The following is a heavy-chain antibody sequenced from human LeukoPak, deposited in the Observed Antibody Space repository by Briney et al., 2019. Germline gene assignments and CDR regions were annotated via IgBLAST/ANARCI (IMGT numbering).Heavy chain of an antibody. D-gene: IGHD6-13*01. J-gene: IGHJ4*02. CDR1: GYTFTGYY. CDR2: INTNTGNP. Sequence: RASVKVSCKASGYTFTGYYMHWVRQAPGQGLEWMGWINTNTGNPTYAQGFTGRFVFSLDTSVSTAYLQISSLKAEDTAVYYCARDGIAPDYWGQGTLVTVSP. V-gene: IGHV7-4-1*02. CDR3: ARDGIAPDY.